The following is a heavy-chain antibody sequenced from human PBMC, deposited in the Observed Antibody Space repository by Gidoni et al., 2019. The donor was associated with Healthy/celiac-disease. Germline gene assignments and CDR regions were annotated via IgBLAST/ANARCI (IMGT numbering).Heavy chain of an antibody. V-gene: IGHV1-69*08. D-gene: IGHD5-18*01. Sequence: QGQLVQSGAEVKKPGSSVKVSCKASGGTFSSYTSSWVRQAPGQGLEWMGRIIPILGIANYAQKFQGRVTITADKSTSTAYMELSSLRSEDTAVYYCARDRDTAMEHDAFDIWGQGTMVTVSS. CDR2: IIPILGIA. CDR3: ARDRDTAMEHDAFDI. CDR1: GGTFSSYT. J-gene: IGHJ3*02.